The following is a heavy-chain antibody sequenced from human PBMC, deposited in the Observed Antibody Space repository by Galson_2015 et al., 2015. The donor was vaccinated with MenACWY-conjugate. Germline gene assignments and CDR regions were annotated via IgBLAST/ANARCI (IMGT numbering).Heavy chain of an antibody. CDR2: IKPDGSEK. V-gene: IGHV3-7*03. CDR1: GFSFNIYW. J-gene: IGHJ4*01. CDR3: VRADHRYCSRTNCPFDH. Sequence: SLRLSCAASGFSFNIYWMTWVRQAPGKGLEWVANIKPDGSEKYSVDSVKGRFTISRDNTKNSLYLQMNSLRAEDTAVYYCVRADHRYCSRTNCPFDHWG. D-gene: IGHD2-2*01.